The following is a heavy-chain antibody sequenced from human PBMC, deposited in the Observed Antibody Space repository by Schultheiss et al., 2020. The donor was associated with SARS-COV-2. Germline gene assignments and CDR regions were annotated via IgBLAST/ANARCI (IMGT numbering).Heavy chain of an antibody. Sequence: GGSLRLSCAASGFTVSSNYMSWVRQAPGKGLEWVSSISSSSSYIYYADSVKGRFTISRDNAKNSLYLQMNSLRAEDTAVYYCARSGDYGGNGVSWGQGTLVTVSS. CDR1: GFTVSSNY. J-gene: IGHJ4*02. D-gene: IGHD4-23*01. CDR2: ISSSSSYI. CDR3: ARSGDYGGNGVS. V-gene: IGHV3-21*01.